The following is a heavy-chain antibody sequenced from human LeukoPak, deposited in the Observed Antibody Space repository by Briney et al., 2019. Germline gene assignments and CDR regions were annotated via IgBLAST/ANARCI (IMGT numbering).Heavy chain of an antibody. CDR1: GFTFSSYG. D-gene: IGHD6-13*01. J-gene: IGHJ4*02. CDR3: AKSGGIAAAVRLLIDY. V-gene: IGHV3-30*02. CDR2: IRYDGSNK. Sequence: GGSLRLSCAASGFTFSSYGMHWVRQAPGKGLEWVAFIRYDGSNKYYADSVKGRFTISRDNSKNTLYLQMNSLRAEDTAVYYCAKSGGIAAAVRLLIDYWGQGTLVTVSS.